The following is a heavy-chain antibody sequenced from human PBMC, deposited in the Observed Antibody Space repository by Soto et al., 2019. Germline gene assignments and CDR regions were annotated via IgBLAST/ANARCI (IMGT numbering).Heavy chain of an antibody. CDR3: AKDSVLLWFGELSNWFDP. Sequence: GGSLRLSCAASGVPFSSYGMHWVRQAPGKGLEWVAVISYDGSNKYYADSVKGRFTISRDNSKNTLYLQMNSLRAEDTAVYYCAKDSVLLWFGELSNWFDPWGQGTLVTVSS. CDR1: GVPFSSYG. J-gene: IGHJ5*02. D-gene: IGHD3-10*01. CDR2: ISYDGSNK. V-gene: IGHV3-30*18.